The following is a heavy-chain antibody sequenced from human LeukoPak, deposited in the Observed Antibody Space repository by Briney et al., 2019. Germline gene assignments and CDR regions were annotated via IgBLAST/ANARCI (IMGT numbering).Heavy chain of an antibody. D-gene: IGHD5-12*01. CDR1: GDSITGYY. V-gene: IGHV4-39*07. J-gene: IGHJ6*03. CDR3: ARGVVATPIYYYYMDV. CDR2: IYYTGNT. Sequence: SETLSLTCSVSGDSITGYYWGWIRQPPGKGLEWIGNIYYTGNTYYNPSLKSRVTISVDTSKNQFSLKLSSVTAADTAVYYCARGVVATPIYYYYMDVWGKGTTVTVSS.